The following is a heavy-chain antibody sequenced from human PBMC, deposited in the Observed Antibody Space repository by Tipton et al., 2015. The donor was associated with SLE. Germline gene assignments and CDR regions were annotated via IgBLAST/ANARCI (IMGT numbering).Heavy chain of an antibody. D-gene: IGHD3-10*01. CDR3: ASARRITMVRGVPFDY. V-gene: IGHV3-48*03. J-gene: IGHJ4*02. CDR2: ISSSGSTI. CDR1: GFTFSRYE. Sequence: SLRLSYAASGFTFSRYEKNWVRQAPGKGLEWVSYISSSGSTIYYADSVKGRFTISRDNAKNSLYLQMNSLRAEDTAVYYCASARRITMVRGVPFDYWGQGTLVTVSS.